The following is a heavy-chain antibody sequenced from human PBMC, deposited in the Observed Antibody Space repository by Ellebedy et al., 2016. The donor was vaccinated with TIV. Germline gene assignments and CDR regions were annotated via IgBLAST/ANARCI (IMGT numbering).Heavy chain of an antibody. J-gene: IGHJ6*02. CDR1: GFTFSSYW. Sequence: GESLKISCAASGFTFSSYWMSWVRQAPGKGLEWVSVIFTDGTIYYADSVKGRFTISRDNAKNSLYLQMNSLRAEDTAVYYCARDTGGGYYYYYGVDVWGQGTTVTVSS. D-gene: IGHD3-16*01. CDR3: ARDTGGGYYYYYGVDV. V-gene: IGHV3-53*01. CDR2: IFTDGTI.